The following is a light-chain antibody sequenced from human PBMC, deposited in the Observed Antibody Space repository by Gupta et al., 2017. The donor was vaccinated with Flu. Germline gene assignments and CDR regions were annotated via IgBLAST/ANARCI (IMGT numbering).Light chain of an antibody. V-gene: IGKV3-11*01. CDR3: QQRDNWPVT. J-gene: IGKJ5*01. Sequence: PATLSWSPRERTTSTCRASRSVRSEVAWYQQRTGRAPRLVIFDASHRATGIPARLSGSGSGTEFTLTISSLEPEEFAIDYCQQRDNWPVTFGQGTRLEI. CDR1: RSVRSE. CDR2: DAS.